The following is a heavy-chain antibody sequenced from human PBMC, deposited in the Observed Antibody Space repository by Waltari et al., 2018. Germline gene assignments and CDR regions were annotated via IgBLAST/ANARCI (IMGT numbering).Heavy chain of an antibody. CDR3: AREGLRRRVWLGY. CDR2: IYSGGST. V-gene: IGHV3-53*01. CDR1: GFTVSRNY. D-gene: IGHD3-16*01. J-gene: IGHJ4*02. Sequence: AQLVESGGGLIRPGASLRRSCAASGFTVSRNYMSWVRQAPGKGLEWVSVIYSGGSTYYADSVKGRFTISRDKSKNTLYLQMNSLRAEDTTVYYCAREGLRRRVWLGYWGQGTLVTVSS.